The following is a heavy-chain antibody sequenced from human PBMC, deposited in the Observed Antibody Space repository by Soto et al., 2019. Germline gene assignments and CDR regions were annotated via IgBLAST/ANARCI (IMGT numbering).Heavy chain of an antibody. CDR3: ARVKSSYYGTGSYNNYYYYIDV. Sequence: SETLSLTCTVSGGSISSFYWSWIRQPPGKGLEWIGYIYYSGSTNYNPSLKSRVTISVDTSKNQFSLKLSSVTAADTAVYYCARVKSSYYGTGSYNNYYYYIDVWGKGTTVTVSS. CDR1: GGSISSFY. V-gene: IGHV4-59*01. J-gene: IGHJ6*03. CDR2: IYYSGST. D-gene: IGHD3-10*01.